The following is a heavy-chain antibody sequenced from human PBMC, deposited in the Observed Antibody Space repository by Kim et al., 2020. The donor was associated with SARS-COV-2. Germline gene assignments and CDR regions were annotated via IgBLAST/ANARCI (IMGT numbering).Heavy chain of an antibody. J-gene: IGHJ5*02. CDR2: INHSGST. CDR1: GGSFSGYY. CDR3: ARATGKPAASGVSPGRFDP. V-gene: IGHV4-34*01. Sequence: SETLSLTCAVYGGSFSGYYWSWIRQPPGKGLEWIGEINHSGSTNYNPSLKSRVTISVDTSKNQFSLKLSSVTAADTAVYYCARATGKPAASGVSPGRFDPWGQGTLVTVSS. D-gene: IGHD5-18*01.